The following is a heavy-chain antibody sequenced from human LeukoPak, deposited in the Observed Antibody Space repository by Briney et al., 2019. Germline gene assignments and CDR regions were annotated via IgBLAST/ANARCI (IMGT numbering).Heavy chain of an antibody. D-gene: IGHD3-22*01. Sequence: SETQSLPCTVSGGFINSSSYYGGWIRQPPAKGLERIGSIYYSGSTYYNPSIKSRVTISVDTSKNQSSLKLSSVTAADTAVYYCARPDLDYYDSSGYAYWGQGTLVTVSS. CDR3: ARPDLDYYDSSGYAY. CDR1: GGFINSSSYY. V-gene: IGHV4-39*01. J-gene: IGHJ4*02. CDR2: IYYSGST.